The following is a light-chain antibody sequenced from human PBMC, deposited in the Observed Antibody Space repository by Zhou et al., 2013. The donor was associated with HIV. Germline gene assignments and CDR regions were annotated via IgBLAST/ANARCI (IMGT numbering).Light chain of an antibody. CDR1: QRLKFSD. CDR2: SAS. CDR3: QQYGSPPRT. J-gene: IGKJ2*01. Sequence: IVLTQSPGTLSLSPGMKATLSCKTNQRLKFSDLAWYQQKPGRAPRLLIYSASIRAYGIPDRFSGSGSGTDFTLTVSRLEPEDFAVYYCQQYGSPPRTFGQGTKLEI. V-gene: IGKV3-20*01.